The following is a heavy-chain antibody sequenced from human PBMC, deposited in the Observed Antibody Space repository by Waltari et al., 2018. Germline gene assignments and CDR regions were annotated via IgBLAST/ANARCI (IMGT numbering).Heavy chain of an antibody. V-gene: IGHV4-34*01. D-gene: IGHD3-3*01. J-gene: IGHJ6*02. Sequence: QVQLQQWGAGLLKPSETLSLTCAVYGGSFSGYYWSWIRQPPGKGLEWIGEINHSGSTNDNPSLKSRGTISVDTSKNQCSLKLSSVTAADTAVYYCARGGRRITIFGVVRNYYGMDVWGQGTTVTVSS. CDR3: ARGGRRITIFGVVRNYYGMDV. CDR1: GGSFSGYY. CDR2: INHSGST.